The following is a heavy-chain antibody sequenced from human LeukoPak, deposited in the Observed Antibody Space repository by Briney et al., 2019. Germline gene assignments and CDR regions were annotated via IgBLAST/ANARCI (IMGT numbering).Heavy chain of an antibody. CDR1: GFTFSSYW. CDR3: ARDYVAGTFTYYYGMDV. V-gene: IGHV3-7*01. J-gene: IGHJ6*02. D-gene: IGHD6-19*01. CDR2: IKQEGSEK. Sequence: GGSLRLSCAASGFTFSSYWMSWVRQAPGKGLEWVANIKQEGSEKYYVDSVKGRFTISRDNSKNTLYLQMSSLRAEDTAVYYCARDYVAGTFTYYYGMDVWGQGTTVTVSS.